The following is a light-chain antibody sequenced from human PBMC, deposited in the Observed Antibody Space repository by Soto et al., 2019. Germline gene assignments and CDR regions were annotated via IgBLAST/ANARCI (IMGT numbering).Light chain of an antibody. CDR1: HNVNDN. Sequence: EIVMTQSPATLSVSPGEGATLSCRASHNVNDNLAWYQQKPGQPPRLLIYGASTRATGIPARFSGSGFETEFTLTSSSLQSEDSAVYYCQQYDSRPVFGGGTKMEIK. J-gene: IGKJ4*01. CDR3: QQYDSRPV. CDR2: GAS. V-gene: IGKV3-15*01.